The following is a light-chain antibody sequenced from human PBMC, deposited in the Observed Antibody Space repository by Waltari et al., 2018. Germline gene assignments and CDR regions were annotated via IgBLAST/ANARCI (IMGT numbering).Light chain of an antibody. V-gene: IGLV2-8*01. J-gene: IGLJ1*01. CDR2: EVA. CDR1: SSDVGGFSY. Sequence: QSALTQPPSASGSPGQSVTISCTGTSSDVGGFSYVSWFQQHPGKAPKLIFYEVARRPSGVPERFCGSKSGNTASLTVSGLQAEDEADYYCSSYGGDNNYVFGSGTKVTVL. CDR3: SSYGGDNNYV.